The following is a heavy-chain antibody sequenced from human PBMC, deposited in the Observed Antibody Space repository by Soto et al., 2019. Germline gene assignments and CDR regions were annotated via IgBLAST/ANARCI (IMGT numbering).Heavy chain of an antibody. CDR1: GGSFSSYY. D-gene: IGHD3-16*01. V-gene: IGHV4-34*01. J-gene: IGHJ3*02. CDR3: ARVLNDYIWGWNAFDI. CDR2: INHSGST. Sequence: SETLSLTCAVYGGSFSSYYWNWIRQPPGKGLEWIGEINHSGSTNYNPSLKSRVTISVDTSKNQFSLKLSSVTAADTAVYYCARVLNDYIWGWNAFDIWGQGTMVTVSS.